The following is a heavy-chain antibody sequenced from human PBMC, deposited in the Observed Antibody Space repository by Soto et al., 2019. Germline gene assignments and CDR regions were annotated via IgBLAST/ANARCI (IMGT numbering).Heavy chain of an antibody. V-gene: IGHV4-4*02. CDR1: GGSISSSYW. CDR2: IYHSGST. CDR3: ARRRIPMIVVVFDAFDI. Sequence: QVQLQESGPGLVKPSGTLSLTCAVSGGSISSSYWWSWVRQPPGKGLEWIGEIYHSGSTNYNPSLTSRGAISVDKSKTPFSLKLSSVTAADTAVYYCARRRIPMIVVVFDAFDIWGQGTMVTVSS. J-gene: IGHJ3*02. D-gene: IGHD3-22*01.